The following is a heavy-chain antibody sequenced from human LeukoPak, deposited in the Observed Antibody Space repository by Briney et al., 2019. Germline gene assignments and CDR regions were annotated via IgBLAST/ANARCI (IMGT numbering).Heavy chain of an antibody. V-gene: IGHV4-59*01. CDR1: GGSISSYY. D-gene: IGHD6-13*01. Sequence: SETLSLTCTVSGGSISSYYWSWIRQPPGKGLEWIGYIYYSRNTNYSPSLKSRVTISADTSKNQVYLKLRSVTAADTAVYYCVRELLGAGGTQYWGQGTQVIVSS. CDR3: VRELLGAGGTQY. CDR2: IYYSRNT. J-gene: IGHJ4*02.